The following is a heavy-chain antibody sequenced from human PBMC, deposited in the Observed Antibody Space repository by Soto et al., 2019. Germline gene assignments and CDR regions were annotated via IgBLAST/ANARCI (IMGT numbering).Heavy chain of an antibody. CDR2: IYTGDSDT. J-gene: IGHJ5*01. CDR3: SRPCDTTGWYDC. D-gene: IGHD1-1*01. CDR1: GYIFTNYW. V-gene: IGHV5-51*01. Sequence: GASLKISCEGSGYIFTNYWLGWVRQMPGKGLEWIGIIYTGDSDTRYSQSFKGQVIISADKSINTAFLQRSSLTASDTAKYYCSRPCDTTGWYDCWGRGTLVTVSS.